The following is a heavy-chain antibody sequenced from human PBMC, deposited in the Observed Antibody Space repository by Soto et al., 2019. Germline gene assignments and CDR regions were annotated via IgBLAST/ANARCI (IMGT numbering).Heavy chain of an antibody. CDR3: ATDQGTRMQGLIDPFDY. D-gene: IGHD2-8*01. CDR1: GFTFSIYA. CDR2: ISYDGTKT. Sequence: QVQLVESGGGVVQPGRSLRVSCAASGFTFSIYAMHWVRQAPGTGLEWVAVISYDGTKTYYADSVKGRFTISRDNSKNTVYLQMHSLRDADTAVYYCATDQGTRMQGLIDPFDYWGQGNVVNVST. V-gene: IGHV3-30*03. J-gene: IGHJ4*02.